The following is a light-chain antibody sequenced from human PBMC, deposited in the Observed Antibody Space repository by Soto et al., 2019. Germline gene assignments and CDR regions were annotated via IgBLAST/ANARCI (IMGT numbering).Light chain of an antibody. J-gene: IGKJ2*01. CDR3: QQYFGSLYT. CDR1: QRISSTY. CDR2: AVS. V-gene: IGKV3-20*01. Sequence: PGEGATLSCRTSQRISSTYLAWYQQRPGQAPSLLISAVSSRATGIPDRFSGSGSGTDFTLTISRLEPEDFAVYYCQQYFGSLYTFGQGTKLEIK.